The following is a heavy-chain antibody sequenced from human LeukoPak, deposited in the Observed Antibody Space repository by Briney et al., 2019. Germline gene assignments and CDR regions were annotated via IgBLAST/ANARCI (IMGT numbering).Heavy chain of an antibody. V-gene: IGHV4-61*02. J-gene: IGHJ4*02. D-gene: IGHD3-10*01. CDR3: AGRRGNLDY. CDR1: GGSISSGSYY. CDR2: IYSSGRT. Sequence: SQTLSLTCTVSGGSISSGSYYWSWIRQPAGKGLEWIGRIYSSGRTNYNPSLKSRVTISVDTSKNQFSLKLSSVTAADTAVYYCAGRRGNLDYWGQGTLVTVSS.